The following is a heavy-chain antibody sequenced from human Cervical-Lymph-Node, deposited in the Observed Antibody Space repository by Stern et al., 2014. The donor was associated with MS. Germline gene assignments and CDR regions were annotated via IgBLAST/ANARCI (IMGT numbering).Heavy chain of an antibody. CDR1: GGSFSGYY. V-gene: IGHV4-34*01. D-gene: IGHD6-19*01. CDR2: SNHSGST. Sequence: QVQLQQWGAGLLKPSETLSLTCAVYGGSFSGYYWSWIRQPPGKGLEWIGESNHSGSTNYTPSLKSRVTISVDTSKNQFSLKLSSVTAADTAVYYCARTASSGWDRGVGYWGQGTLVTVSS. CDR3: ARTASSGWDRGVGY. J-gene: IGHJ4*02.